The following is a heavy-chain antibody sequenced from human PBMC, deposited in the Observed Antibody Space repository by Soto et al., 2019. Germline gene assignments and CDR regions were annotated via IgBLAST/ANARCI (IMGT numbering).Heavy chain of an antibody. Sequence: EVQLVESGGGLVQPGGSLRLSCTASGFTFSSYWMSWVRQAPGKGLEWVANIKQDGSEKFYVDSVKGRFAISRDNAKNSLYLKMNSLRAEDTAVYYCARHGIFAYYYYGMDVWGQGTTVTVSS. D-gene: IGHD3-9*01. V-gene: IGHV3-7*01. CDR3: ARHGIFAYYYYGMDV. CDR2: IKQDGSEK. CDR1: GFTFSSYW. J-gene: IGHJ6*02.